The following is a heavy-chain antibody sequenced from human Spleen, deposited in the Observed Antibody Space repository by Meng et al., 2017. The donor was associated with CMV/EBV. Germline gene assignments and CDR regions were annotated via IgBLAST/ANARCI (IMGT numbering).Heavy chain of an antibody. Sequence: ASVKVSCKASGYTFIGYYIHWVRQAPGQGLEWMGWINPNTGGTNYAQKFQGRVTMTRDTSISTAYMELSRLRSDDTAVYYCARMRGPKDGMDVWGQGTTVTVSS. CDR3: ARMRGPKDGMDV. CDR1: GYTFIGYY. J-gene: IGHJ6*02. V-gene: IGHV1-2*02. CDR2: INPNTGGT. D-gene: IGHD3-10*01.